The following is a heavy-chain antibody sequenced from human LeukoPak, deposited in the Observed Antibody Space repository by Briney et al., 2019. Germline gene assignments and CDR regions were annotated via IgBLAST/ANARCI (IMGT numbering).Heavy chain of an antibody. CDR2: IWYDGSNK. CDR3: ARERRGQQLPKDY. CDR1: GFTFSSYG. J-gene: IGHJ4*02. V-gene: IGHV3-33*01. Sequence: GGSLRRSCAASGFTFSSYGMHWVRQAPGKGLEWVAVIWYDGSNKYYADCVKGRFTISRDNSKNTLYLQMNSLRAEDTAVYYRARERRGQQLPKDYWGQGTLATVSS. D-gene: IGHD6-13*01.